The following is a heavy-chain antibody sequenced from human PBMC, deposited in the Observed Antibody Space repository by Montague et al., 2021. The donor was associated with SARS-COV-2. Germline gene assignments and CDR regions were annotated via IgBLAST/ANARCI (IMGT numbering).Heavy chain of an antibody. CDR1: GGSISSSSSY. D-gene: IGHD6-13*01. V-gene: IGHV4-39*07. Sequence: SETLSLTCTVSGGSISSSSSYWGWIRQPPGKGLEWIGSIYSSGSTYYXPSLKSRVTISVDTSKNQFSLKLSSVTAADTAVYYCARVGRQQLVRLYGMDVWGQGATVTVSS. J-gene: IGHJ6*02. CDR3: ARVGRQQLVRLYGMDV. CDR2: IYSSGST.